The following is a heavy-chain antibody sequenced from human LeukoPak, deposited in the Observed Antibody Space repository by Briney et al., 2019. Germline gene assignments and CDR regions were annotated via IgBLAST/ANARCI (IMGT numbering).Heavy chain of an antibody. D-gene: IGHD3-10*01. Sequence: GGSLRLSCTASGFTFGDYAMSWVRQAPGKGLEWVGFIRSKAYGGTTEYAASVKGRFTISRDDSKSIAHLQMNSLKTEDTAVYYCTNPYYGSGSYYPFDYWGQGTLVTVSS. CDR1: GFTFGDYA. CDR2: IRSKAYGGTT. CDR3: TNPYYGSGSYYPFDY. J-gene: IGHJ4*02. V-gene: IGHV3-49*04.